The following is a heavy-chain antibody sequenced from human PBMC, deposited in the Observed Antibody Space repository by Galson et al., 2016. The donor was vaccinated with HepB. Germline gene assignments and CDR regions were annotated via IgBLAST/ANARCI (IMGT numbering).Heavy chain of an antibody. V-gene: IGHV2-5*02. J-gene: IGHJ4*02. CDR3: AHSSSSAFDTSNAFDY. D-gene: IGHD6-19*01. Sequence: PALVKPTQTLTLTCTFSGFSLSTAGVGVGYIRQPHGKPLEWLAFIYWDDYKFYSPSLKRKHTVTKGTSKNQVVHTMTNMDPVDTATYFGAHSSSSAFDTSNAFDYWGQGILVTVSS. CDR2: IYWDDYK. CDR1: GFSLSTAGVG.